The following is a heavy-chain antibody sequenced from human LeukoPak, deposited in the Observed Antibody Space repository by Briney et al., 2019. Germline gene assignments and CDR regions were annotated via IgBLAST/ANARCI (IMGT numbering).Heavy chain of an antibody. CDR1: GGTFSTYA. V-gene: IGHV1-69*04. Sequence: GASVEVSCKASGGTFSTYAVSWVRQAPGQGLEWMGRIIPMLGIANYAQKFQGRVTITADKSTSTAYMELSSLRSEDTAVYYCASEMGAQYYYYGMDVWGQGTTVTVSS. J-gene: IGHJ6*02. CDR2: IIPMLGIA. D-gene: IGHD3-16*01. CDR3: ASEMGAQYYYYGMDV.